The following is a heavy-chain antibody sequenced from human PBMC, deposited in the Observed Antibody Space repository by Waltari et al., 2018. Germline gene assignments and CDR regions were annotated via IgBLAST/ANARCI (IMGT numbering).Heavy chain of an antibody. V-gene: IGHV4-59*01. D-gene: IGHD5-18*01. J-gene: IGHJ6*02. Sequence: QVQLQESGPGLVKPSETLSLTCTVSGGSLSSYYWRWTRQPPGKGLEWIGYIYYSGSTNYNPSLKSRVTISVDTSKNQFSLKLSSVTAADTAVYYCARDSAAMNQDGMDVWGQGTTVTVSS. CDR3: ARDSAAMNQDGMDV. CDR1: GGSLSSYY. CDR2: IYYSGST.